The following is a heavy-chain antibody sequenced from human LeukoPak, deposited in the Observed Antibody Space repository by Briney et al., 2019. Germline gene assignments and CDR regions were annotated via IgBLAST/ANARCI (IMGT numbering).Heavy chain of an antibody. V-gene: IGHV1-18*01. J-gene: IGHJ4*02. D-gene: IGHD3-22*01. CDR2: ISAYNGNT. CDR1: GYTFTSYG. CDR3: ARVFHDSSGYYPYYFDY. Sequence: ASVKVSCKASGYTFTSYGISWVRQAPGQGLEWMGWISAYNGNTNYAQRLQGRVTMTTDTSTSTAYMELRSLRSDDTAVYYCARVFHDSSGYYPYYFDYWGQGTLVTVSS.